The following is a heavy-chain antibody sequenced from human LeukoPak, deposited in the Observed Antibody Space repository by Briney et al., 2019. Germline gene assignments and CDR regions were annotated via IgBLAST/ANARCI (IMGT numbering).Heavy chain of an antibody. CDR3: ARHRYYYDSSGYYYQP. CDR2: IYYSGST. Sequence: SETVSLTCTVSGASISSYYWSWIRQPPGKGLEWIGYIYYSGSTNYNPSLKSRVTMAVDTSKNRFSLRLSSVTAADTAVYYWARHRYYYDSSGYYYQPWGQGTLVTVSS. CDR1: GASISSYY. V-gene: IGHV4-59*01. D-gene: IGHD3-22*01. J-gene: IGHJ5*02.